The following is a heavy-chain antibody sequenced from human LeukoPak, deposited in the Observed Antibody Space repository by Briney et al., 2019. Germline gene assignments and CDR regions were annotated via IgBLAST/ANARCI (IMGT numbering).Heavy chain of an antibody. J-gene: IGHJ4*02. CDR1: GGSFSGYY. Sequence: PSETLSLTCAGYGGSFSGYYWSWIRQPPGKGLEWIGEINHSGSTNYNPSLKSRVTISVDTSKNQFSLKLSSVTAADTAVYYCARGRGLAGYWGQGTLVTVSS. CDR2: INHSGST. CDR3: ARGRGLAGY. D-gene: IGHD3-10*01. V-gene: IGHV4-34*01.